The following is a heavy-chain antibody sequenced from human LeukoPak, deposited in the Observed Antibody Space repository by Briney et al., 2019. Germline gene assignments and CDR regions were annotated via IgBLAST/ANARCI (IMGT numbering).Heavy chain of an antibody. Sequence: SETLSLTCTVSGGSISSYYWSWIRQPAGKGLEWIGRIYTSGNTNYNHSLKSRVSISVDKSKNQFSLKLSSVTAADTAIYYCERVLVGANSYYYYMDVWGKGTTVTVSS. J-gene: IGHJ6*03. CDR1: GGSISSYY. CDR3: ERVLVGANSYYYYMDV. CDR2: IYTSGNT. D-gene: IGHD1-26*01. V-gene: IGHV4-4*07.